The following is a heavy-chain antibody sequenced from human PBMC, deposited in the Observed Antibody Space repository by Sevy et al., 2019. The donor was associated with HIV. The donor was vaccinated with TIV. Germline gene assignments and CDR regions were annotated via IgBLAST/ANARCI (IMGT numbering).Heavy chain of an antibody. CDR2: LSYDGNIK. V-gene: IGHV3-30-3*01. CDR3: ARDNGYDGRGDSPGY. D-gene: IGHD2-21*01. J-gene: IGHJ4*02. Sequence: GGSLRLSCAASGFTFDTYAMHWVRQAPGKGLEWVAVLSYDGNIKYYADSVKGRFTISRDDSKNTLYLQMNSLRDEDMAVYYSARDNGYDGRGDSPGYWGQGALVTVSS. CDR1: GFTFDTYA.